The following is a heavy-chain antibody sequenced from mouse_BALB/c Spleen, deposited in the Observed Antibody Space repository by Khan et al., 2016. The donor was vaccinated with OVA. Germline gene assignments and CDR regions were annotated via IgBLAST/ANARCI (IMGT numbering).Heavy chain of an antibody. J-gene: IGHJ3*01. CDR2: IYPNNGVT. CDR1: GYTFTDYN. Sequence: VRLQQSGPELVKPGASVKISCKASGYTFTDYNMDWVKQSLGKSLEWIGYIYPNNGVTGYNQKFKTKATLTVDSSSSTAYMELRSLTSEDSAVYFCSRSGYGSFAFWGQGTLVTVSA. V-gene: IGHV1S29*02. D-gene: IGHD1-2*01. CDR3: SRSGYGSFAF.